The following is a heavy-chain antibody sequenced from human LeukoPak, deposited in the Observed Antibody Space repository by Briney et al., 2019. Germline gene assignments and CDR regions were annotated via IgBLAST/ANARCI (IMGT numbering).Heavy chain of an antibody. Sequence: PGGSLRLSCAASGFTFSSYAMSWVRQAPGKGLEWVSAISGSGGSTYYADSVKGRFTISRDNSKNTLYLQMNSLRAEDTAVYYCAKDQDYGGNSGYFDYWGQGTLVTVSS. CDR2: ISGSGGST. D-gene: IGHD4-23*01. CDR1: GFTFSSYA. J-gene: IGHJ4*02. V-gene: IGHV3-23*01. CDR3: AKDQDYGGNSGYFDY.